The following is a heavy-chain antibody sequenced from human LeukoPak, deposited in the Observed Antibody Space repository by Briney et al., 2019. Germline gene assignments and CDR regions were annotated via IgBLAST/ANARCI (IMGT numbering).Heavy chain of an antibody. Sequence: ASVKVSCKASGYTFTSYYMHWVRQAPGQGLEWMGIINPSGGSTSYAQKFQGRVTMTRDTSTSTVYMELSSLRSEDTAVYYCARDLVAGTTGLHSTGYWGQGTLVTVSS. J-gene: IGHJ4*02. V-gene: IGHV1-46*01. CDR1: GYTFTSYY. CDR2: INPSGGST. CDR3: ARDLVAGTTGLHSTGY. D-gene: IGHD1-14*01.